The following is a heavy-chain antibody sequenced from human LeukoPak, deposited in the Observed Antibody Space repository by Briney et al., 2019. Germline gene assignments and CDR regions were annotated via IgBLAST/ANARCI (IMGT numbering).Heavy chain of an antibody. CDR2: ISYDGSNK. CDR3: AKARGTVVPPFDY. J-gene: IGHJ4*02. D-gene: IGHD3-22*01. V-gene: IGHV3-30*18. CDR1: GFTFSSYG. Sequence: GRSLRLSCAASGFTFSSYGMHWVRQAPGKGLEWVAVISYDGSNKYYADSVKGRFTISRDNSKNTLYLQMNSLRAEDTAVYYCAKARGTVVPPFDYWGQGTPVTVSS.